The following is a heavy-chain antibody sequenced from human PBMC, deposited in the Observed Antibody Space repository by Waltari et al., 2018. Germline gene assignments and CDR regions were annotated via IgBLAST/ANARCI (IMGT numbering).Heavy chain of an antibody. CDR3: ARVPSYGEVD. CDR1: GYTFTGYY. V-gene: IGHV1-2*06. J-gene: IGHJ4*02. CDR2: INPNSGGT. Sequence: QVQLVQSGAEVKKPGASVKVSCKASGYTFTGYYMHWVRQAPGQGLEWMGRINPNSGGTDDGQKCEGRVTITRDTSSSTAYMELSRLRSDDTAVYYCARVPSYGEVDWGQGTLVTVSS. D-gene: IGHD1-26*01.